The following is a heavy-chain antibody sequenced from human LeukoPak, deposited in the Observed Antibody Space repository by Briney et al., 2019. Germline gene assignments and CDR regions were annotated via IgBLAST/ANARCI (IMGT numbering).Heavy chain of an antibody. CDR3: ATDRIHVYDLGPDAFDI. CDR1: GYTLTELS. V-gene: IGHV1-24*01. D-gene: IGHD5/OR15-5a*01. CDR2: FDPEDGET. Sequence: ASVKVSCKVSGYTLTELSMHWVRQAPGKGLERMGGFDPEDGETVYAQKFQGRVTMTEDTSTDTAYMELSSLRSEDTAVYYCATDRIHVYDLGPDAFDIWGQGTMVTVSS. J-gene: IGHJ3*02.